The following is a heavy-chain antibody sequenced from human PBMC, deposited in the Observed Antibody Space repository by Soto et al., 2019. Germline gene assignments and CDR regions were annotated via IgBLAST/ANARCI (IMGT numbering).Heavy chain of an antibody. CDR3: ARASCSSTSCYGGY. V-gene: IGHV1-18*01. D-gene: IGHD2-2*01. Sequence: QVQLVQSGAEVKKSGASVKVSCKASGYTFTSYGISWVRQAPGQGLEWMGWISANNGNTNYAQKFQGRVTMTTDTSTSTAYMELRSLRSDDTAVYYCARASCSSTSCYGGYWGQGTLVTVSS. CDR2: ISANNGNT. CDR1: GYTFTSYG. J-gene: IGHJ4*02.